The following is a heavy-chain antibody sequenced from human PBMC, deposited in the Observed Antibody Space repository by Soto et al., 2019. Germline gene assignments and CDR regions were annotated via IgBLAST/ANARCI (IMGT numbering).Heavy chain of an antibody. CDR2: ISPSFTTT. J-gene: IGHJ3*02. Sequence: QVHLVQSGAEVKKPGSSVKVSCKAPGGTFSNHAINWVRQAPGQGLEWIGRISPSFTTTNYAQKFQGRVTLTADESTITAYLELSSLRHDDTPVYYSAREVAADGTFREDVFDIWGQGTLLTVSS. CDR1: GGTFSNHA. D-gene: IGHD6-13*01. CDR3: AREVAADGTFREDVFDI. V-gene: IGHV1-69*12.